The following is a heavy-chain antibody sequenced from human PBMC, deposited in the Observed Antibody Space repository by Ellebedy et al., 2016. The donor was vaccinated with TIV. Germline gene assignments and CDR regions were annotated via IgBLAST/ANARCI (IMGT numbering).Heavy chain of an antibody. CDR2: MYHTGST. CDR3: ARDYPLTTDAFDL. V-gene: IGHV4-38-2*02. D-gene: IGHD1-14*01. J-gene: IGHJ3*01. Sequence: SETLSLXXTVSGYSISSGFFWGWVRQPPGKGLQWIGSMYHTGSTYYNPSLKSRVTISVDTSNNQFSLKLNPVTAADTAVYYCARDYPLTTDAFDLWGQGTMVIVSS. CDR1: GYSISSGFF.